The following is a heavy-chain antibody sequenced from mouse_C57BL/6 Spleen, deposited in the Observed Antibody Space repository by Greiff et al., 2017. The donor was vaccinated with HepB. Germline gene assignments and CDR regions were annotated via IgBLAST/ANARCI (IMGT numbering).Heavy chain of an antibody. CDR3: ATYYGYGRSFAY. J-gene: IGHJ3*01. CDR1: GYTFTSYW. CDR2: IHPNSGST. V-gene: IGHV1-64*01. Sequence: QVQLQQPGAELVKPGASVKLSCKASGYTFTSYWMHWVKQRPGQGLEWIGMIHPNSGSTNYNEKFKSKATLTVDKSSSTAYMQLSSLTSEDSAVYYCATYYGYGRSFAYWGQGTLVTVSA. D-gene: IGHD2-2*01.